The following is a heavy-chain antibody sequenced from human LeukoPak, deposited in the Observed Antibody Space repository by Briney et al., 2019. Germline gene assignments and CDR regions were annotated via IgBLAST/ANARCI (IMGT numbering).Heavy chain of an antibody. D-gene: IGHD3-10*01. V-gene: IGHV3-48*03. CDR2: ISSSGSTI. J-gene: IGHJ6*02. CDR3: ARFVTYGSESYYGDGMDV. Sequence: GGSLRLSCAASGFTFSSYEMNWVRQAPGKGLEWVSYISSSGSTIYYADSVKGRFTISRDNAKNSLYLQMNSLRAEDTAVYYCARFVTYGSESYYGDGMDVWGQGTTVTVSS. CDR1: GFTFSSYE.